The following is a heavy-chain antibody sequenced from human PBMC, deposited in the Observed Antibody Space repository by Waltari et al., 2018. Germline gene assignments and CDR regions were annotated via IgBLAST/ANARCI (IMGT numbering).Heavy chain of an antibody. CDR3: ARHIAARIIDY. CDR1: GGSISSSSYY. V-gene: IGHV4-39*01. D-gene: IGHD6-6*01. Sequence: QLQLQESGPGLVKPSETLSLTCTVSGGSISSSSYYWGWIRQPPGKGLEWIGSIYYSGSTYYNPSLKRPGTKSVNKSKNTVSLKLDFVNAADTAVYYCARHIAARIIDYWGQGTLVTVSS. J-gene: IGHJ4*02. CDR2: IYYSGST.